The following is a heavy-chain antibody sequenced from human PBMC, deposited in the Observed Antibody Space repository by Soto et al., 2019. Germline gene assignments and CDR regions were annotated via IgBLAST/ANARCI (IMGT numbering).Heavy chain of an antibody. CDR1: GFTFSSYG. CDR2: ISYDGSNK. D-gene: IGHD4-4*01. J-gene: IGHJ4*02. V-gene: IGHV3-30*18. Sequence: QVQLVESGGGVVQPGRSPRLSCAASGFTFSSYGMHWVRQAPGKGLEWVAVISYDGSNKYYADSVKGRFTISRDNSKNTLYLQMNSLRAEDTAVYYCAKDLGTTVGFDYWGQGTLVTVSS. CDR3: AKDLGTTVGFDY.